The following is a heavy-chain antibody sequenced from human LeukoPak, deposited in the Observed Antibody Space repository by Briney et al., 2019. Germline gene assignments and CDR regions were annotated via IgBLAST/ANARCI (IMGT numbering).Heavy chain of an antibody. Sequence: GGSLRLSCAASGFTVSSNYMTWVRQAPGKGLEWVSGISWNSGSIGYADSVKGRFTISRDNAKNSLYLQMNSLRAEDTALYYCAKDRTLVVTKYYFDYWGQGTLVTVSS. CDR2: ISWNSGSI. D-gene: IGHD2-15*01. J-gene: IGHJ4*02. CDR1: GFTVSSNY. V-gene: IGHV3-9*01. CDR3: AKDRTLVVTKYYFDY.